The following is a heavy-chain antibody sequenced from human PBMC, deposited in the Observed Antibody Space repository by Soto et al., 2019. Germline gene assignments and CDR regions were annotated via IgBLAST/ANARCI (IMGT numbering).Heavy chain of an antibody. CDR3: EKDRNWNANWFDT. CDR1: GFTFSTYW. J-gene: IGHJ5*02. V-gene: IGHV3-23*01. D-gene: IGHD1-1*01. Sequence: GVSLRLSCAASGFTFSTYWMHWVRQSPGKGLEWVSLISGSGGSTYYADSVKGRFTISRDNSKNTVYLQMNSLRAEDTAVYYCEKDRNWNANWFDTWGQGTLVTVSS. CDR2: ISGSGGST.